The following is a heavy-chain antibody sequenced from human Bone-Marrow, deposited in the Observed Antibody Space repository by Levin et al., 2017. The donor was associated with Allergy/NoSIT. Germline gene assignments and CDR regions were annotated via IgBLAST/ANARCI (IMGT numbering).Heavy chain of an antibody. CDR3: ARRLSTLENHDC. D-gene: IGHD2/OR15-2a*01. V-gene: IGHV3-72*01. CDR2: SRDRAHSYTT. CDR1: GFSISDHY. J-gene: IGHJ4*02. Sequence: GGSLRLSCAASGFSISDHYMDWVRQAPGKGLDWVGRSRDRAHSYTTEYAASVKGRFTISRDDSKNSLFLQMNSLKTEDTAVYYCARRLSTLENHDCWGQGTLVTVSS.